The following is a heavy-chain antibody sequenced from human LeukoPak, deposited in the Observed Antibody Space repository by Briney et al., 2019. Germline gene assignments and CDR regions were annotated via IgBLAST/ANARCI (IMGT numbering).Heavy chain of an antibody. CDR3: ARGRQATYYYDSSGGGWFDP. CDR2: INHSGST. J-gene: IGHJ5*02. V-gene: IGHV4-34*01. D-gene: IGHD3-22*01. CDR1: GGSFSGYY. Sequence: SETLSLTCAVYGGSFSGYYWSWIRQPPGKGLEWIGEINHSGSTNYNPSLKSRVTISVDTSKNQFSLKLSSVTAADTAVYYCARGRQATYYYDSSGGGWFDPWGQGTLVTVSS.